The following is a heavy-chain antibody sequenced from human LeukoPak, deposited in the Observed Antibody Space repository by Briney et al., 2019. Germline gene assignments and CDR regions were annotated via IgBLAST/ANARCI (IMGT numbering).Heavy chain of an antibody. J-gene: IGHJ4*02. CDR1: GASITSGAYY. CDR2: SSYSGSA. CDR3: ARYYCASSRCPGVDY. D-gene: IGHD2-2*01. V-gene: IGHV4-31*03. Sequence: SQTLSLTCTVSGASITSGAYYWTWIRQHPGEGLEWIVYSSYSGSAYYNPSLKSRVTISVDTSKSQFSLNLNSVTAADTALYYCARYYCASSRCPGVDYWGQGTLVTVSS.